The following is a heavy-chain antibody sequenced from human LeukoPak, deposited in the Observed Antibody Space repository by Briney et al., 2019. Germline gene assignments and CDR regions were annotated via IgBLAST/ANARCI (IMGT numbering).Heavy chain of an antibody. CDR2: MNPNSGNK. Sequence: GASVKVSCKASGYSFTNFDINWVRQATGQGLEWMGWMNPNSGNKGYAQKFQGSVTMTMNTSITTAYMELSSLRSEDTAVYYCARGPQWRGDYYYMDVWGRGTTVTVSS. J-gene: IGHJ6*03. CDR3: ARGPQWRGDYYYMDV. V-gene: IGHV1-8*01. D-gene: IGHD6-19*01. CDR1: GYSFTNFD.